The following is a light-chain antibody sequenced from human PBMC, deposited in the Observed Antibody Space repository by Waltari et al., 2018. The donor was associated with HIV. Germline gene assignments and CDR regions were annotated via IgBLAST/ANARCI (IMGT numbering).Light chain of an antibody. V-gene: IGLV2-8*01. CDR1: SSAPGPSTD. CDR2: ENM. Sequence: QSALTQPPSASGSPGQSATISCTGVSSAPGPSTDASWYQQHPGKVPKLIIYENMKRPSGVPDRFSGSKSGDTASLTVSGLQAEDEADYYCNSYTGTRKMFGGGTKLTVL. J-gene: IGLJ3*02. CDR3: NSYTGTRKM.